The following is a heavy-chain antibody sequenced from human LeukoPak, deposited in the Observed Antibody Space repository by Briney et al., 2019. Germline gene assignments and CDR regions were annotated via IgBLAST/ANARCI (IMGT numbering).Heavy chain of an antibody. CDR3: AKDECSGGSCYLGAFDI. V-gene: IGHV3-43*02. CDR2: ISGDGGST. CDR1: GFTFDDYA. J-gene: IGHJ3*02. D-gene: IGHD2-15*01. Sequence: GGSLRLSCAASGFTFDDYAMHWVRQVPGKGLEWVSLISGDGGSTYFADSVRGRFTISRDNSKNSPNLQMNSLRTEDTALYYCAKDECSGGSCYLGAFDIWGQGTMVTVSS.